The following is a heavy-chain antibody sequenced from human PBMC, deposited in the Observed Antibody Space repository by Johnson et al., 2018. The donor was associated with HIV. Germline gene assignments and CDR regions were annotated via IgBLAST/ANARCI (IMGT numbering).Heavy chain of an antibody. CDR2: VWSDGSNK. D-gene: IGHD2-15*01. CDR3: AKVLDLVVVVAANLGAFDI. CDR1: GFTFSTYW. V-gene: IGHV3-30*02. J-gene: IGHJ3*02. Sequence: QVQLVESGGGLVQPGGSLRLSCAVSGFTFSTYWMSWVRQAPGKGLEWVAGVWSDGSNKNYADYVKGRFTSFRDNSKNTLYLQMNSLRVEDTAVYYWAKVLDLVVVVAANLGAFDIWGQGTMVTVSS.